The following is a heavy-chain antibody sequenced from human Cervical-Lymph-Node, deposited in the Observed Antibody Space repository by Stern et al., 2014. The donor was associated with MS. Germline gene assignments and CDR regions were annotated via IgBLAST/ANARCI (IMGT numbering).Heavy chain of an antibody. V-gene: IGHV4-4*02. CDR2: IYHSGST. Sequence: QLQLQESGPGLVKPSGTLSLTCAVSGGSISSGYWWSWVRQPPGKGLELIGEIYHSGSTNYNPSLKSRVTISVDTSKNHFSLKMNSVNAADTAVYYCARNGGNYAFDYWGQGTLVAVSS. D-gene: IGHD4-23*01. CDR1: GGSISSGYW. J-gene: IGHJ4*02. CDR3: ARNGGNYAFDY.